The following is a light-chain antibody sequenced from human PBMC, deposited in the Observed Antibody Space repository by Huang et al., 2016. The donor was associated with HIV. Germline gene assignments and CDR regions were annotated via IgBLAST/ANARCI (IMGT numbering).Light chain of an antibody. CDR3: QQSDSTPRS. J-gene: IGKJ1*01. V-gene: IGKV1-39*01. Sequence: IQMNQSPSSLSASVGDRVTITCRASQSISSYLNWYQQKPGKAPKLLIYAASSLQSGVPSRFSGRGSGTEVTLTISSLQPEDFATDYCQQSDSTPRSFGQGSKVEIK. CDR2: AAS. CDR1: QSISSY.